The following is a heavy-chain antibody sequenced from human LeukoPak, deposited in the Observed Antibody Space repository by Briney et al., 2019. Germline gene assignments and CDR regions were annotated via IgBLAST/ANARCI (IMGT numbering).Heavy chain of an antibody. V-gene: IGHV4-4*07. CDR3: AGTIAVAGTEYYFDY. Sequence: PSETLSLTCTVAGGSISSYYWSWIRQPAGKGLEWIGLIYTSGSTNYNPSLKSRVTMSVDTSKTQFSLKRSSVTAAETAVYYCAGTIAVAGTEYYFDYWGQRTLVTVSS. CDR1: GGSISSYY. D-gene: IGHD6-19*01. CDR2: IYTSGST. J-gene: IGHJ4*02.